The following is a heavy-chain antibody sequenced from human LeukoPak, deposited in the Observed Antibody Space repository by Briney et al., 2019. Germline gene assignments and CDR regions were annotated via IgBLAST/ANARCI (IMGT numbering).Heavy chain of an antibody. CDR3: AREPYYYDSSGYL. Sequence: SETLSLTCAVSGGSISSYYWSWIRQPPGKGLEWIGYIYYSGSTNYNPSLKSRVTISVDTSKNQFSLKLSSVTAADTAVYYCAREPYYYDSSGYLWGQGTLVTVSS. J-gene: IGHJ4*02. D-gene: IGHD3-22*01. CDR2: IYYSGST. V-gene: IGHV4-59*01. CDR1: GGSISSYY.